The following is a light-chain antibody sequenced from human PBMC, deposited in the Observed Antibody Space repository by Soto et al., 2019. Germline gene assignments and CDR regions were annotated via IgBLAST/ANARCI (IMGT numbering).Light chain of an antibody. CDR3: QQYGSSLFT. J-gene: IGKJ3*01. Sequence: EIVLTQSPGTLSLSPGERATLSCRASQSVSSSYLAWYQQKPGQAPRLLIYGASSRATGIPDRSSGSGSGTDFTLTISRLEPEDFAVYYCQQYGSSLFTFGPGTKVDIK. V-gene: IGKV3-20*01. CDR1: QSVSSSY. CDR2: GAS.